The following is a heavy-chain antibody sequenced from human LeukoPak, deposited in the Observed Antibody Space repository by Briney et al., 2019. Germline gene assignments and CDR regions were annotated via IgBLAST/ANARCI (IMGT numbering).Heavy chain of an antibody. V-gene: IGHV1-2*06. J-gene: IGHJ1*01. CDR2: VNPNNGVP. CDR3: ARDRYSGSPGDFQH. D-gene: IGHD1-26*01. Sequence: ASVKVSCKVSGYTLTELSMHWVRQAPGQGLEWMGRVNPNNGVPNYAQKFQGRVTMTRDTAISTAYMELSNLRSEGTAVYYCARDRYSGSPGDFQHWGQGTLVTVPS. CDR1: GYTLTELS.